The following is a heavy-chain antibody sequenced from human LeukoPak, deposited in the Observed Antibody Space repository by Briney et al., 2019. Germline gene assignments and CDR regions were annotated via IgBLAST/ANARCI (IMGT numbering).Heavy chain of an antibody. CDR2: IYHSGST. CDR3: ARGDDYGDYGYYGMDV. Sequence: PSETLSLTCTVSGGSISTYYWNWIRQPPGKGLEWIGYIYHSGSTNYNPSLKSRVTISVDTSKNQFSLKLSSVTAADTAVYYCARGDDYGDYGYYGMDVWGQGTTVTVSS. J-gene: IGHJ6*02. D-gene: IGHD4-17*01. V-gene: IGHV4-59*12. CDR1: GGSISTYY.